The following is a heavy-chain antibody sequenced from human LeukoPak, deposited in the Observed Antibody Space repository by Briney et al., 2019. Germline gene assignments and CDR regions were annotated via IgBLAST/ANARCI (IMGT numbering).Heavy chain of an antibody. D-gene: IGHD3-9*01. J-gene: IGHJ4*02. Sequence: GASVKVSCKASGYTFTGYYMHWVRQAPGKGLEWMGGFDPEDGETIYAQKFQGRVTMTEDTSTDTAYMELSSLRSEDTAVYYCATGLRYLDWFHDYWGQGTLVTVSS. CDR3: ATGLRYLDWFHDY. CDR2: FDPEDGET. CDR1: GYTFTGYY. V-gene: IGHV1-24*01.